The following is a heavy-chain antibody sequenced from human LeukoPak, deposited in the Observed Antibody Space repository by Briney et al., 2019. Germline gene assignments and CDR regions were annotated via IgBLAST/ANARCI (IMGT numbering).Heavy chain of an antibody. CDR3: AREVPAAIIMAAFDI. D-gene: IGHD2-2*01. V-gene: IGHV3-7*01. CDR1: GFTFSSYW. Sequence: GGSLSLSCAASGFTFSSYWMSWVRQAPGKGLEWVANIKQDGSEKYYVDSVKGRFTISRDNAKNSLYLQMNSLRAEDTAVYYCAREVPAAIIMAAFDIWGQGTMVTVSS. J-gene: IGHJ3*02. CDR2: IKQDGSEK.